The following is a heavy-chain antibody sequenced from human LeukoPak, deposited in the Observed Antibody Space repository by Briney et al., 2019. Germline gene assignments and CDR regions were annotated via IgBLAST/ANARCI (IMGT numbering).Heavy chain of an antibody. J-gene: IGHJ4*02. CDR2: ISGSGSST. Sequence: GGSLRLSCAASGFTFNNYAISWVRQAPGKGLEWVSAISGSGSSTYYADSVKGRFTISRDNSKNTVDLQMNSLRAEDTDVYYCAKCGDIGILTAGDDYWGQGTLVTVSS. D-gene: IGHD3-9*01. V-gene: IGHV3-23*01. CDR1: GFTFNNYA. CDR3: AKCGDIGILTAGDDY.